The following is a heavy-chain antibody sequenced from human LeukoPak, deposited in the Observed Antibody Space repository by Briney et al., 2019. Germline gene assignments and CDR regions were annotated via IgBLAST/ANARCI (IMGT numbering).Heavy chain of an antibody. CDR1: GGSISSSSYY. Sequence: SETLSLTCTVSGGSISSSSYYWGWIRQPPGKGLEWIGSIYYSGSTNYNPSLKSRVTMSVDTSTNQFSLKLSSVTAADTAVYYCASGTYYYGSGEGYWGQGTLVTVSS. V-gene: IGHV4-39*07. CDR2: IYYSGST. J-gene: IGHJ4*02. CDR3: ASGTYYYGSGEGY. D-gene: IGHD3-10*01.